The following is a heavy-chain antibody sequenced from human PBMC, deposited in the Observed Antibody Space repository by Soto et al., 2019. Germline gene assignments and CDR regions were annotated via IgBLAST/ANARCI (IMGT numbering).Heavy chain of an antibody. J-gene: IGHJ5*02. CDR1: GGSISSSY. CDR2: LYHSGST. D-gene: IGHD3-10*01. V-gene: IGHV4-59*01. Sequence: SETLSLTCTVSGGSISSSYWSWIRQPPGKGLECIVYLYHSGSTNYNPSLRSRVSFSVDTFKNQFSLTLSSVSVADTAVYYCARTYGSGNWFDPWGQGTLVTVSS. CDR3: ARTYGSGNWFDP.